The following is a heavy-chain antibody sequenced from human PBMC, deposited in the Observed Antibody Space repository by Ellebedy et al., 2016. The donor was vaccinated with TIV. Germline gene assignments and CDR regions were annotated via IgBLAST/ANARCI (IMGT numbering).Heavy chain of an antibody. CDR2: IYSGDIT. Sequence: GESLKISCAASGFTVSSKYMSWVRQAPGKGLEWVSVIYSGDITFYADSVKGRFTISRDNSENTLYLQMNSLRAEDTAVYYCARGASGGLDVWGQGTTVTVSS. CDR3: ARGASGGLDV. D-gene: IGHD1-26*01. V-gene: IGHV3-53*01. CDR1: GFTVSSKY. J-gene: IGHJ6*02.